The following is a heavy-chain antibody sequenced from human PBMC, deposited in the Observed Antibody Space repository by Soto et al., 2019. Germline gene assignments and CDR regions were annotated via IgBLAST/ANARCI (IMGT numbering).Heavy chain of an antibody. J-gene: IGHJ5*02. Sequence: ASVKVSCKTSGYTFTGHYMHWLRQAPGQGLEWMGWINPHSGDTKYADKFQARVTMTRDTSISTACLEIDRLTSDDAAVYYCAKNGPFLGGWFDPWGQGTLVTVSS. V-gene: IGHV1-2*02. CDR3: AKNGPFLGGWFDP. D-gene: IGHD2-8*01. CDR2: INPHSGDT. CDR1: GYTFTGHY.